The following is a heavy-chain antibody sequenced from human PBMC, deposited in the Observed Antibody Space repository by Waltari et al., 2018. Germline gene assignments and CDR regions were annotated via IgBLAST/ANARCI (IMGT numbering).Heavy chain of an antibody. V-gene: IGHV3-74*01. D-gene: IGHD3-9*01. J-gene: IGHJ4*02. Sequence: EVRLVESGDALVQQEGYLRLSCEASGLHLNEHWMNRVRQGPGKRLEWVSRIKYDGTITVYADFAKGRFTISRDSARNMIYLQMTSLRVEDTATYYCARASIDWYEVLVHWGQGTLVTVSS. CDR1: GLHLNEHW. CDR3: ARASIDWYEVLVH. CDR2: IKYDGTIT.